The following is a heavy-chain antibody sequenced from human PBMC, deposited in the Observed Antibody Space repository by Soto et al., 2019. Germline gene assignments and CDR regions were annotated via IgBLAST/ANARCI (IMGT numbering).Heavy chain of an antibody. Sequence: SDTLSITCAVSGGSIDSGAFSLSWIRQPPGKGLEWIGYVTHSGTAYSIPSLNGRLTLSVDSSQTQFSLKLTSVTAADSAFYYCARIHWAQSSLDYWGRGILVTVSS. D-gene: IGHD6-19*01. J-gene: IGHJ4*02. V-gene: IGHV4-30-2*01. CDR3: ARIHWAQSSLDY. CDR1: GGSIDSGAFS. CDR2: VTHSGTA.